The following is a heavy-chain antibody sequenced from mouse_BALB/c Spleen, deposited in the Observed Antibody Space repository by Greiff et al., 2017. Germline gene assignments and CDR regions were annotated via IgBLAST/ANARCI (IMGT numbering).Heavy chain of an antibody. D-gene: IGHD1-1*01. J-gene: IGHJ4*01. V-gene: IGHV7-3*02. CDR3: ARDEGSSYLYYAMDY. Sequence: EVKLMESGGGLVQPGGSLRLSCATSGFTFTDYYMSWVRQPPGKALEWLGFIRNKANGYTTEYSASVKGRFTISRDNSQSILYLQMNTLRAEDSATYYCARDEGSSYLYYAMDYWGQGTSVTVSS. CDR2: IRNKANGYTT. CDR1: GFTFTDYY.